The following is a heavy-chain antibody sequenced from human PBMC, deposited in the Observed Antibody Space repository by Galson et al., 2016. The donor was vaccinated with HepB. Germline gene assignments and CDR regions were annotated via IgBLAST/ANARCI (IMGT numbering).Heavy chain of an antibody. Sequence: SLRLSCAASGFTFSKYALHWVRQAPGKGLEWEAVISTNGISQTYEDSVKGRFTVYRDNSKNTVDLQLNSLRPEDTAVYYCAKDQCILRHFYWLTYDAFDRWGQGTMVTVSS. CDR1: GFTFSKYA. V-gene: IGHV3-30*18. CDR3: AKDQCILRHFYWLTYDAFDR. D-gene: IGHD3-9*01. J-gene: IGHJ3*02. CDR2: ISTNGISQ.